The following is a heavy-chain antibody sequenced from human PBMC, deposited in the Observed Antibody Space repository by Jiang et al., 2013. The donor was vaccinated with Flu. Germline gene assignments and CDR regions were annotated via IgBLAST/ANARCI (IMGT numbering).Heavy chain of an antibody. CDR2: IYTSGST. J-gene: IGHJ3*02. V-gene: IGHV4-61*02. Sequence: KGLEWIGRIYTSGSTNYNPSLKSRVTISVDTSKNQFSLKLSSVTAADTAVYYCARDSQGRPDYGDYAWGDAFDIWGQGTMVTVSS. D-gene: IGHD4-17*01. CDR3: ARDSQGRPDYGDYAWGDAFDI.